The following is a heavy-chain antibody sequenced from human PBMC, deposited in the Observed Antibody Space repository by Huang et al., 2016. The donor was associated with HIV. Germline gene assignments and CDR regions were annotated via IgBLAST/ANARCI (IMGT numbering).Heavy chain of an antibody. J-gene: IGHJ4*02. Sequence: EVQLVESGGGLVQPGGSLRLSCAASGFTFSSYWMHWVRQAPGKGLVGVSDINRDGSTTNYADSVKGRFTISRDNAKNTLYLQMNSLRAEDTAVYYCARGYRSTIDYWGQTTLVTVSS. CDR1: GFTFSSYW. CDR3: ARGYRSTIDY. V-gene: IGHV3-74*01. D-gene: IGHD4-4*01. CDR2: INRDGSTT.